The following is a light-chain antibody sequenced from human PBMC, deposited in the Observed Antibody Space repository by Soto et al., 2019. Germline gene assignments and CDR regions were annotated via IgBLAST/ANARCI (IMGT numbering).Light chain of an antibody. J-gene: IGKJ1*01. V-gene: IGKV3-20*01. CDR1: QSVDSF. CDR2: GAS. Sequence: EIVLTQSPGTLSLSPGERATLSCRASQSVDSFLAWFQQKPGQAPRLLIYGASNRAAGIPDRFSGSGSGTDFALTITSLEPDVFAVYYCHHYVGSPWAFGQGTQVEV. CDR3: HHYVGSPWA.